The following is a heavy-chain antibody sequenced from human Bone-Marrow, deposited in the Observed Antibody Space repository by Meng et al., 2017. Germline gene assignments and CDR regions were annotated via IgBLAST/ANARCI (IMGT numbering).Heavy chain of an antibody. CDR3: ARGPRVISAIAAAGIDY. CDR1: GFTFSTYA. CDR2: ISGSGGDT. J-gene: IGHJ4*02. V-gene: IGHV3-23*04. D-gene: IGHD6-13*01. Sequence: EVGLVGAGGGVVQAGGSLRLPCAASGFTFSTYAMSWVRQAPGKGLEWVSAISGSGGDTYYADSVKGRFTISRDSSKNTLYLQMNSLRAEDTAVYYCARGPRVISAIAAAGIDYWGQGTLVTVSS.